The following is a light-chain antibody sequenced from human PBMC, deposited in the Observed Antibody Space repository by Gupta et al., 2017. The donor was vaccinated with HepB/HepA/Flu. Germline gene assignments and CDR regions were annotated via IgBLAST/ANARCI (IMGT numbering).Light chain of an antibody. V-gene: IGKV3-11*01. Sequence: EIVLTQSPGTPSLSPGERATLSCRASQSISSFLAWYQQTPGQAPRLLIYGASNRATGIPARFSGSGSGTDFTLTISNLEPEDFAVYYCQRRDNWPLTFGGGTKVEIK. CDR2: GAS. CDR1: QSISSF. CDR3: QRRDNWPLT. J-gene: IGKJ4*01.